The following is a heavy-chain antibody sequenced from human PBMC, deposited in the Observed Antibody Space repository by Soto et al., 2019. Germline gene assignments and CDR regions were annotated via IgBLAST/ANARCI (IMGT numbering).Heavy chain of an antibody. CDR2: IKSDGSST. CDR1: GFTFSSYW. V-gene: IGHV3-74*01. CDR3: AKVAVALAEYFQH. J-gene: IGHJ1*01. D-gene: IGHD6-19*01. Sequence: GSLRLSCAASGFTFSSYWMHWVRQAPGKGLVWVPRIKSDGSSTSYADSVEGRFIISRDNAKNTLYLQMNSLRAEDTAVYYCAKVAVALAEYFQHWGQGTLLTVSS.